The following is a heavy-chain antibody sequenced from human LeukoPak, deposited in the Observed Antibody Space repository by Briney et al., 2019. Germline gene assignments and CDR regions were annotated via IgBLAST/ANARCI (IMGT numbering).Heavy chain of an antibody. CDR2: ISGSDGST. CDR1: GFTFSSYA. Sequence: PGGSLRLSCAASGFTFSSYAMSWVRQAPGKGLEWVSGISGSDGSTNYADSVKGRFTISRDNSKNTLYLQMNSLRAEDTAVYYCAKTPSSGWLDYYYYYMDVWGKGTTVTVSS. V-gene: IGHV3-23*01. J-gene: IGHJ6*03. D-gene: IGHD6-19*01. CDR3: AKTPSSGWLDYYYYYMDV.